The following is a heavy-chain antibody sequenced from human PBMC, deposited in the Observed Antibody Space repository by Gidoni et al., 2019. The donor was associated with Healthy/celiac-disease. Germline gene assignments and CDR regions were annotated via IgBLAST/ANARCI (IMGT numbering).Heavy chain of an antibody. CDR1: GYSFTSYW. D-gene: IGHD6-19*01. CDR3: ARQEQWLVEGDAFDI. V-gene: IGHV5-51*01. Sequence: EVQLVQSGAEVKKPGESLKISCKGSGYSFTSYWIGWVRQMPGKGLEWMGIIYPGDSDTRYSPSFQGQVTISADKSISTAYLQWSSLKASDTAMYYCARQEQWLVEGDAFDIWGQGTMVTVSS. J-gene: IGHJ3*02. CDR2: IYPGDSDT.